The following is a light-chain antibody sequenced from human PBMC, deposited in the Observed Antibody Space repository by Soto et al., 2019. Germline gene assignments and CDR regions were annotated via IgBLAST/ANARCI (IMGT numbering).Light chain of an antibody. CDR2: DAS. CDR1: QSVSSY. Sequence: EIVLTQSPATLSLSPGDRATLSCRASQSVSSYLAWYQQKPGQAPRLLIYDASSRATGIPDRFSGSGSGTDFTLTISRLEPEDFAVYYCHQYDSWTFGQGTKVDIK. J-gene: IGKJ1*01. V-gene: IGKV3-20*01. CDR3: HQYDSWT.